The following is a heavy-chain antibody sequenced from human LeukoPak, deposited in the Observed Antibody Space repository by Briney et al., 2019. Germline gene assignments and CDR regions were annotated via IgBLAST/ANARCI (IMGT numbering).Heavy chain of an antibody. V-gene: IGHV4-59*08. D-gene: IGHD1-14*01. J-gene: IGHJ4*02. CDR2: ISYSGST. CDR3: ARSPSPGRIHDY. CDR1: GGSISSYY. Sequence: SETLSLTCTVSGGSISSYYWSWIRQPPGKGLEWIGYISYSGSTNFNPSLKSRVTISVDTSKNQFSLKLSSVTAADTAVYYCARSPSPGRIHDYWGQGTLVTVSS.